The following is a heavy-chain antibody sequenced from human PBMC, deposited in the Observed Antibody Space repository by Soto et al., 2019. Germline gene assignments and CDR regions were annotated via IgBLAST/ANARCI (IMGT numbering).Heavy chain of an antibody. Sequence: PTLVNPTQTLTLTCTFSGFSLSTSGVGVGWIRQPPGKALEWLALIYWNDDKRYSPSLKSRLTITKDTSKNQVVLTMTNMDPVDTATYYCAHTTYSSGWYFKVGDESYYGMDVWGQGTTVTVSS. J-gene: IGHJ6*02. CDR1: GFSLSTSGVG. D-gene: IGHD6-19*01. V-gene: IGHV2-5*01. CDR2: IYWNDDK. CDR3: AHTTYSSGWYFKVGDESYYGMDV.